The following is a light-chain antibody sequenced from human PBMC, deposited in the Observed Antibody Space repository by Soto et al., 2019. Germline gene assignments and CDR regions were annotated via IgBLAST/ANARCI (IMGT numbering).Light chain of an antibody. CDR3: SSYAGSNNLVV. CDR1: GSDVGAYNF. Sequence: QSALTQPPSASGSPGQSVTISCTGTGSDVGAYNFFSWYQHHPGKAPQALIYEVYKRPSGVPDRFSGSKSGNTASLTVSGLQTEDEADYYCSSYAGSNNLVVFGGGTKLTVL. V-gene: IGLV2-8*01. J-gene: IGLJ2*01. CDR2: EVY.